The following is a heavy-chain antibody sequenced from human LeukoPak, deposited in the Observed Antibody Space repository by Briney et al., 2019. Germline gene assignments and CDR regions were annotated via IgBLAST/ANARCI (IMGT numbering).Heavy chain of an antibody. CDR2: INHSGAT. J-gene: IGHJ5*01. V-gene: IGHV4-34*01. Sequence: SETLSLTCAVYGGSFSGNNWNWIRQPPGKGLEWIGEINHSGATKYNPSLKSRLTISVDPSKNQFSLKLKSVTAADTAVYYCARGSPKHDSWGQGTLVTVSS. CDR1: GGSFSGNN. CDR3: ARGSPKHDS.